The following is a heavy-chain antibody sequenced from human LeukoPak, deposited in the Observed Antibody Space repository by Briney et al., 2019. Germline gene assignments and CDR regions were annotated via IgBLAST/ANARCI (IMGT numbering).Heavy chain of an antibody. CDR1: GFTFSSYA. CDR3: XKDLRSSTSF. V-gene: IGHV3-23*01. Sequence: GGSLRLSCAASGFTFSSYAMTWVRQAPGKGLEWVSAISGSGGSTFYSDSVKGRFTISRDNSKNTLSLQMNSLRAEDTAVYYCXKDLRSSTSFWGQGTLVTVSS. D-gene: IGHD6-13*01. CDR2: ISGSGGST. J-gene: IGHJ4*02.